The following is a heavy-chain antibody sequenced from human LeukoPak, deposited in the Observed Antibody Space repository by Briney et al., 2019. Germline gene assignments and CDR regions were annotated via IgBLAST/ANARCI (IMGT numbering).Heavy chain of an antibody. CDR3: ARDDSSRDDSGGYHY. CDR1: NASVTSHH. V-gene: IGHV4-4*07. Sequence: SETLSLTCAVFNASVTSHHWAWIRQPAGRGLEWVGRVHFSGSTNYNPFLRSRVALSLDKTKNELSLNLKSVSAADTAVYYCARDDSSRDDSGGYHYWGRGVLVSVSS. D-gene: IGHD3-22*01. CDR2: VHFSGST. J-gene: IGHJ4*02.